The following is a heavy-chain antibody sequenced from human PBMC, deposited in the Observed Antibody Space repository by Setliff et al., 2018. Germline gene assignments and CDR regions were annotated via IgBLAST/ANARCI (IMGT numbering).Heavy chain of an antibody. CDR3: AKEVESMIVVGAWFDP. CDR2: ISDSGDTT. CDR1: GFTFSNNA. Sequence: PGGSLRLSCVASGFTFSNNAMNWVRQAPGGGLEWVSGISDSGDTTIYADSVKGRFTISRDNSKNTLDLQMNSLRAEDTAVYYCAKEVESMIVVGAWFDPWGQGTLVTVSS. D-gene: IGHD3-22*01. V-gene: IGHV3-23*01. J-gene: IGHJ5*02.